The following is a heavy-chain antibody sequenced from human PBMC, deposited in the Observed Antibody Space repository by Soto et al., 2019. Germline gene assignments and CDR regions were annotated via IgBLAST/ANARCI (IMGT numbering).Heavy chain of an antibody. D-gene: IGHD6-6*01. V-gene: IGHV2-5*01. Sequence: SGPTLVNPTQTLTLTCTFSGFSLTTNKVGVGWIRQPPGKALEWLALIYWNDDKRYSPSLKSRLTITKDTSKNQVVLTMTNMDPVDTATYYCAHPSRNSSSFYTPDYWGQGTLVTVSS. J-gene: IGHJ4*02. CDR2: IYWNDDK. CDR1: GFSLTTNKVG. CDR3: AHPSRNSSSFYTPDY.